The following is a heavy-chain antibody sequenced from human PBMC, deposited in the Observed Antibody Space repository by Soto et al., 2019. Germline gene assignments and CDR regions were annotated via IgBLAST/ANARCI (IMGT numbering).Heavy chain of an antibody. Sequence: QITLKESGPTLVKPTQTLTLTCTFSGFSLTTRGVGVGWIRQPPGKALECLALIYWDDDKRYSPSLQSRLSITKDPSKNQVVLTMTNVDPVDTAPYYCAHIPNYYQYDWFDPWGQGTLVSFSS. CDR2: IYWDDDK. CDR1: GFSLTTRGVG. D-gene: IGHD3-16*01. CDR3: AHIPNYYQYDWFDP. J-gene: IGHJ5*02. V-gene: IGHV2-5*02.